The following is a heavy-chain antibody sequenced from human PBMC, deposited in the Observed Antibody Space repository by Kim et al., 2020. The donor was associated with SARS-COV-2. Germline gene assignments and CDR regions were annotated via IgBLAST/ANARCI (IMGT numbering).Heavy chain of an antibody. V-gene: IGHV4-39*01. D-gene: IGHD3-22*01. CDR2: IYYSGST. CDR1: GGSISSSSYY. CDR3: ARHATPYDRRYYDSSGYLPSPGNWFDP. J-gene: IGHJ5*02. Sequence: SETLSLTCTVSGGSISSSSYYWGWIRQPPGRGLEWIGSIYYSGSTYYNPSLKSRVTISVDTSKNQFSLKLSSVTAADTAVYYCARHATPYDRRYYDSSGYLPSPGNWFDPWGQGTLVTVSS.